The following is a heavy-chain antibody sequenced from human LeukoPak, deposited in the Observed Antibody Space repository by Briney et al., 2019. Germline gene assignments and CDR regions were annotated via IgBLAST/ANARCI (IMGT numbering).Heavy chain of an antibody. CDR2: IYYSGSI. CDR1: GASISSYY. J-gene: IGHJ4*02. D-gene: IGHD3-22*01. CDR3: ARENPSGYYNRPIDY. V-gene: IGHV4-59*01. Sequence: SETLSLICTVSGASISSYYWSWIRQPPGKGLEWIGDIYYSGSIKYNPSLKSRVTMSVDTSKNQFSLRLSSVTAADTAIYYCARENPSGYYNRPIDYWGQGTLVTVSS.